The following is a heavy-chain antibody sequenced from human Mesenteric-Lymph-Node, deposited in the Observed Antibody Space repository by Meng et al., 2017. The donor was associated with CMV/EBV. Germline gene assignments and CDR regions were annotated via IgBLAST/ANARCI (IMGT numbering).Heavy chain of an antibody. V-gene: IGHV3-33*06. Sequence: GESLKISCAASGFTFSSFGMHWARQAPGKGLEWVAVIWFDGSKKYYGDSVKGRFTISRDNSQNTLYLQMNSLRAEDTAVYYCAKDEGQGYCTDDGCQLGYYYFGMDVWGQGTTVTVSS. CDR1: GFTFSSFG. D-gene: IGHD2-8*01. CDR3: AKDEGQGYCTDDGCQLGYYYFGMDV. CDR2: IWFDGSKK. J-gene: IGHJ6*02.